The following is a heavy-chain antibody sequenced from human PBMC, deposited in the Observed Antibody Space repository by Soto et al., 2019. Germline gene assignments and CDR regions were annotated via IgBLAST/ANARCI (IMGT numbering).Heavy chain of an antibody. CDR2: ISAYNGNT. CDR1: GYTFTSYG. CDR3: ARVGMWIQLWFGRDYYYGMDV. D-gene: IGHD5-18*01. J-gene: IGHJ6*02. Sequence: ASVKVSCKASGYTFTSYGISWVRQAPGQGLEWMGWISAYNGNTNYAQKLQGRLTMTTDTSTGTAYMELRSLRSDDTAVYYCARVGMWIQLWFGRDYYYGMDVWGQGTTVTVSS. V-gene: IGHV1-18*01.